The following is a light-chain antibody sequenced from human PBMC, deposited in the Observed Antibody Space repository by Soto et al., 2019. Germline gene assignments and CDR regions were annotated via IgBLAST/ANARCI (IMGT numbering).Light chain of an antibody. V-gene: IGKV3-11*01. CDR1: QSVSSY. CDR2: DAS. CDR3: QQSSNWPLT. Sequence: EIVLTQSPATLSLSPGERATLSCRASQSVSSYLAWYQQKPGQAPRLLIYDASNRATGIPARFSGSGSGTDFTLTISSLEPEDFEVYYCQQSSNWPLTLRGGTRVDIK. J-gene: IGKJ4*01.